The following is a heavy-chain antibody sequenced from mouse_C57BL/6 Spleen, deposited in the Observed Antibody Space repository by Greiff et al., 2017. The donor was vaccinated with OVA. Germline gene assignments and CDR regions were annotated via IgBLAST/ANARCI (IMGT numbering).Heavy chain of an antibody. CDR3: ARSVYYGNCVWYFDV. CDR1: GYTFTSYW. D-gene: IGHD2-1*01. V-gene: IGHV1-50*01. J-gene: IGHJ1*03. CDR2: IDPSDSYT. Sequence: QVQLQQPGAELVKPGASVKLSCKASGYTFTSYWMQWVKQRPGQGLEWIGEIDPSDSYTNYNQKFKGKATLTVDTSSSTAYMQLSSLTSEDSAVSFGARSVYYGNCVWYFDVWGTGTTGTVSS.